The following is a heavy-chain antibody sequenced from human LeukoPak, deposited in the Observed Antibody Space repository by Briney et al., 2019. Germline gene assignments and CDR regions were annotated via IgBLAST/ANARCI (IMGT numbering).Heavy chain of an antibody. Sequence: PSETLPLTCTVSGGSISSSSYYWGWIRQPPGKGLEWIGSIYYSGSTSYNPSLKSRVTISVDTSKNQFSLKLSSVTAADTAVYYCARTYGDYRFDYWGQGTLVTVSS. V-gene: IGHV4-39*07. CDR3: ARTYGDYRFDY. J-gene: IGHJ4*02. D-gene: IGHD4-17*01. CDR1: GGSISSSSYY. CDR2: IYYSGST.